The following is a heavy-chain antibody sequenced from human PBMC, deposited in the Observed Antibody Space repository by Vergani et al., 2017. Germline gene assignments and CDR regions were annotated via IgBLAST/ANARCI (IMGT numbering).Heavy chain of an antibody. CDR2: TWYDGNNK. J-gene: IGHJ5*02. Sequence: QVQLVESGGGVVQPGRSLRLSCAASGFTFNQNGTHCVRQALGKGLEWVAVTWYDGNNKQYADSVKVRITISRDNSKSTMYLQMNSLRDEDTGVYYCARDLRLLYNRFDPWGQGTLVTVSS. CDR1: GFTFNQNG. D-gene: IGHD1-14*01. V-gene: IGHV3-33*01. CDR3: ARDLRLLYNRFDP.